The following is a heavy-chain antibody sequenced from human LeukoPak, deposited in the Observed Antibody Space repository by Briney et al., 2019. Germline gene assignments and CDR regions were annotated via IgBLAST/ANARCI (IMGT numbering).Heavy chain of an antibody. CDR2: IYYSGST. CDR3: ARENYYDSSGYRTEYYFDY. CDR1: GGSISSYY. J-gene: IGHJ4*02. D-gene: IGHD3-22*01. V-gene: IGHV4-59*01. Sequence: SETLSLTCTVSGGSISSYYWSWIRQPPGKGLEWIGYIYYSGSTNYNPSLKSRVTISVDTSKNQFSLKLSSVTAADTAVYYCARENYYDSSGYRTEYYFDYWGQGTLVTVSS.